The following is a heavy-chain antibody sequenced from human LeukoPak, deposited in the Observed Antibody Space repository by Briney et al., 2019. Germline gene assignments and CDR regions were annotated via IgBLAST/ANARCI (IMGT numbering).Heavy chain of an antibody. Sequence: PGGSLRLSCAASGFPFDDYAMHWVRQAPGKGLEWVSLISGDGGSTYYADSVKGRFTISRDNSKNSLYLQMNSLRTEDTALYYCAKDITMVRGVLEYFQHWGQGTLVTVSS. CDR1: GFPFDDYA. CDR3: AKDITMVRGVLEYFQH. CDR2: ISGDGGST. D-gene: IGHD3-10*01. V-gene: IGHV3-43*02. J-gene: IGHJ1*01.